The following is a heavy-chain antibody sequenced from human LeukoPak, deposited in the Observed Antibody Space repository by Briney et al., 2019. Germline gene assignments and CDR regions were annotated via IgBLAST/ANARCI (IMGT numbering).Heavy chain of an antibody. V-gene: IGHV1-2*02. D-gene: IGHD6-13*01. CDR1: GYTFTGYY. Sequence: ASVKVSSKASGYTFTGYYMHWVRQAPGQGLEWMGWINPNSGGTNYAQKFQGRVTMTRDTSISTAYMELSRLRSDDTAVYYCARESSSWEYNWFDPWGQGTLVTVS. CDR3: ARESSSWEYNWFDP. J-gene: IGHJ5*02. CDR2: INPNSGGT.